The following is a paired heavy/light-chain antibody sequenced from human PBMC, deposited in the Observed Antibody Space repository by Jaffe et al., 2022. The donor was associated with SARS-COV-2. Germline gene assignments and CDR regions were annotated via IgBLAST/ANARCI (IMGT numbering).Light chain of an antibody. J-gene: IGKJ5*01. CDR3: QQFNNFVG. V-gene: IGKV1D-13*01. CDR1: QGISSA. Sequence: AIQLTQSPSSLSASVGDRVTITCRASQGISSALAWYQQKPGKAPKLLIYDASSLESGVPSRFSGSGSGTDFTLTISSLQPEDFATYYCQQFNNFVGFGQGTRLEIK. CDR2: DAS.
Heavy chain of an antibody. CDR2: ISGSGGST. Sequence: EVQLLESGGGLVQPGGSLRLSCAASGFTFSSYAMSWVRQAPGKGLEWVSAISGSGGSTYYADSVKGRFTISRDNSKNTLYLQMNSLRAEDTAVYYCAKFSGQYSSGWYDHWGQGTLVTVSS. CDR1: GFTFSSYA. CDR3: AKFSGQYSSGWYDH. D-gene: IGHD6-19*01. J-gene: IGHJ5*02. V-gene: IGHV3-23*01.